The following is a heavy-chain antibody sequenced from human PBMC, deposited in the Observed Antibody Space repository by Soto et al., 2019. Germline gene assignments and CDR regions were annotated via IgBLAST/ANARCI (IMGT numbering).Heavy chain of an antibody. CDR2: IYYSGST. J-gene: IGHJ4*02. CDR3: AREGSYYDSSGIRVLDY. Sequence: SETLSLTCTVSGGSIISYYWSWIRQPPGKGLEWIGYIYYSGSTNYNPSLKSRVTISVDTSKNQFSLKLSSVTAADTAVYYCAREGSYYDSSGIRVLDYWGQGTLVTVSS. V-gene: IGHV4-59*01. D-gene: IGHD3-22*01. CDR1: GGSIISYY.